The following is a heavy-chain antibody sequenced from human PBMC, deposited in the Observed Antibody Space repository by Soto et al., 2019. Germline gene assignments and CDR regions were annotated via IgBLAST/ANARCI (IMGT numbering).Heavy chain of an antibody. D-gene: IGHD3-22*01. V-gene: IGHV1-69*06. CDR1: GGTFSSYA. CDR3: ASGLYDSSGFIRDAFDI. J-gene: IGHJ3*02. CDR2: IIPIFGTV. Sequence: GASVKVSCKTSGGTFSSYAISWVRQAPGQGLEWMGGIIPIFGTVNYAQKFQGRVTITADKSTSTAYMELSSLRSEDTAVYYCASGLYDSSGFIRDAFDIWGQGTMVTVS.